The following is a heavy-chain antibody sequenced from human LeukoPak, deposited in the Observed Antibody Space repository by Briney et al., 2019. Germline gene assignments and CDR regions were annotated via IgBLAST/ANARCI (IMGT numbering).Heavy chain of an antibody. CDR3: AKVAKYYYGPETYYFFEQ. J-gene: IGHJ4*02. Sequence: GGSLRLSCAASGFRFNTYWMSWVRQAPGKGLEWVANIKQDGNEKYYADSVKGRFTISRDYAKNSLYLQMNSLRVEDTAVYYCAKVAKYYYGPETYYFFEQWGQGTPVTASS. CDR2: IKQDGNEK. V-gene: IGHV3-7*01. D-gene: IGHD3-10*01. CDR1: GFRFNTYW.